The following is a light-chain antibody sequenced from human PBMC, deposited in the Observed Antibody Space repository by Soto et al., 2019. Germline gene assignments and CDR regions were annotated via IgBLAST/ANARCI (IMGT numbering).Light chain of an antibody. J-gene: IGLJ7*01. V-gene: IGLV1-40*01. CDR2: GTN. CDR1: SSNIGAGYD. Sequence: QSVLTQPPSVSGAPGQRVIIYCTWSSSNIGAGYDVHWYQQLPGTAPKLLIQGTNNRPSGVPDRLSGVKSDMSASLVITGLQAEDEAEYYCQSFDSSLRGAVFGGGTQLTVL. CDR3: QSFDSSLRGAV.